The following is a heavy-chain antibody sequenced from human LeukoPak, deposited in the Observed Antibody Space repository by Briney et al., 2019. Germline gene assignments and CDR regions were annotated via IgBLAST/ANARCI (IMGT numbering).Heavy chain of an antibody. CDR1: GGSIGSYH. CDR2: VFNNGGT. V-gene: IGHV4-59*01. D-gene: IGHD5-12*01. Sequence: SETLSLTCTVSGGSIGSYHWNWIRQPSGKGLEWIGIVFNNGGTKHNPSLRSRVAISVDTSKNQFALKLTSVTAADTAVYYCVASYGGYVLDYWGQGALVIVSS. CDR3: VASYGGYVLDY. J-gene: IGHJ4*02.